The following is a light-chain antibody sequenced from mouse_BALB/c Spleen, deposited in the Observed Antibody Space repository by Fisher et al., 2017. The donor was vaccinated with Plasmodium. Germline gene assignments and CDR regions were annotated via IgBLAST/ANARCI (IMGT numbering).Light chain of an antibody. CDR1: QSLLEGDGKTY. J-gene: IGKJ1*01. CDR3: WQGTNFPWT. CDR2: LVS. V-gene: IGKV1-135*01. Sequence: DIVITQSTLTLSVTIGQPASISCKSSQSLLEGDGKTYLNWLLQRPGQSPKRLISLVSELDSGVPDRFTGSGSGTDFKLKISRVEAEDLGIYYCWQGTNFPWTFGGGTKLEIK.